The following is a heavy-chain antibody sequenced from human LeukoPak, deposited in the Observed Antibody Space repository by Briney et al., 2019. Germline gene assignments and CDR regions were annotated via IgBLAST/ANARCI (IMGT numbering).Heavy chain of an antibody. J-gene: IGHJ4*02. Sequence: ASVKVSCKASGYTFTGYYMHWVRQAPGQGLEWMGRINPNSGGTNYAQKFQGRVTMTRDTSISTAYMELSRLRSVDTAVYYCARDPDYYGSGSYYNGDDYWGQGTLVTVSS. CDR2: INPNSGGT. CDR1: GYTFTGYY. D-gene: IGHD3-10*01. V-gene: IGHV1-2*06. CDR3: ARDPDYYGSGSYYNGDDY.